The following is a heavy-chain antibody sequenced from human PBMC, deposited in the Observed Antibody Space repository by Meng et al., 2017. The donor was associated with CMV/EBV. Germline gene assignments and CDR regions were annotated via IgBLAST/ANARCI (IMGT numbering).Heavy chain of an antibody. CDR1: GFTFSNAW. J-gene: IGHJ6*02. CDR2: IKSKTDGGTT. Sequence: GESLKISCAASGFTFSNAWMSWVRQAPGKGLEWVGRIKSKTDGGTTDYAAPVKGRFTISRDDSKNTLYLRMNSLKTEDTAVYYCTTSDSSGYYRYYYYGMDVWGQGTTVTVSS. V-gene: IGHV3-15*01. CDR3: TTSDSSGYYRYYYYGMDV. D-gene: IGHD3-22*01.